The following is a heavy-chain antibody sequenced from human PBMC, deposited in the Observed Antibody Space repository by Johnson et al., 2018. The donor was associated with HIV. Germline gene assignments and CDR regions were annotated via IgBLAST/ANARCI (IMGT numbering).Heavy chain of an antibody. CDR1: GFSFSDYY. Sequence: QVQLVESGGGLVKPGGSLRLSCAASGFSFSDYYMSWIRQTPGKGLEWVSYISSSGTTVYYADSVKGRFSISRDNAKHSLYLQMNSLRAEDTAVYYCARDCTGGVCLNDAFDVWGQGTMVTVSS. V-gene: IGHV3-11*04. D-gene: IGHD2-8*02. J-gene: IGHJ3*01. CDR3: ARDCTGGVCLNDAFDV. CDR2: ISSSGTTV.